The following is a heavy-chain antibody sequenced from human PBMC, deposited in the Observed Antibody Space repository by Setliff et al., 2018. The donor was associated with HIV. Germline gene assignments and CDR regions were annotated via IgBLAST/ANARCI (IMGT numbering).Heavy chain of an antibody. CDR3: ARDPRSWSGYYRAPACFDP. D-gene: IGHD3-3*01. CDR1: GGSISSGNW. CDR2: ISHMGST. Sequence: PSETLSLTCAVSGGSISSGNWWSWVRQPPGKGLEWIGEISHMGSTNYNPSFKSRVPISVDRSKNQFSLNLRSMNAADTAVYNWARDPRSWSGYYRAPACFDPWGQGTLVTVSS. J-gene: IGHJ5*02. V-gene: IGHV4-4*02.